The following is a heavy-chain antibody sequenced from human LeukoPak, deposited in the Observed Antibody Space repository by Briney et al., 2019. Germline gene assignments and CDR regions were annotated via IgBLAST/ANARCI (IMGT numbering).Heavy chain of an antibody. D-gene: IGHD6-13*01. CDR1: GFTFSSYW. V-gene: IGHV3-21*01. CDR3: ARDGRAVIAAAPDY. CDR2: ISSSSSYI. Sequence: NTGGSLRLSCAASGFTFSSYWMHWVRQAPGKGLEWVSSISSSSSYIYYADSVKGRFTISRDNAKNSLYLQMNSLRAEDTAVYYCARDGRAVIAAAPDYWGQGTLVTVSS. J-gene: IGHJ4*02.